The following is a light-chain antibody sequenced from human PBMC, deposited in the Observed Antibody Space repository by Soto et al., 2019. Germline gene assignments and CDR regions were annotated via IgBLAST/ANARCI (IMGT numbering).Light chain of an antibody. V-gene: IGLV2-8*01. CDR1: SSDVGAYKY. CDR3: TSYVGSDIWV. CDR2: EVS. Sequence: QSALTQHPSASGSPGQSVTISCTGTSSDVGAYKYVSWYQQYPGKAPKLMIYEVSKRPSGVPDRFSGSKSGNTASLTVSGLQAEDDDDYYCTSYVGSDIWVFGGGTKLTVL. J-gene: IGLJ3*02.